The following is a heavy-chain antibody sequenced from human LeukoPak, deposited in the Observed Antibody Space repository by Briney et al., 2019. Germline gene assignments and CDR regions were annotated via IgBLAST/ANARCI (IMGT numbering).Heavy chain of an antibody. J-gene: IGHJ4*02. D-gene: IGHD3-22*01. CDR2: INPNSGGT. CDR1: GYTFTGYY. CDR3: ATLPRNYYDSSGYYKDY. V-gene: IGHV1-2*02. Sequence: GASVKVSCKASGYTFTGYYMHWVRQAPGQGPEWMGWINPNSGGTNYAQKFQGRVTMTRDTSISTAYMELSRLRSDDTAVYYCATLPRNYYDSSGYYKDYWGQGTLVTVSS.